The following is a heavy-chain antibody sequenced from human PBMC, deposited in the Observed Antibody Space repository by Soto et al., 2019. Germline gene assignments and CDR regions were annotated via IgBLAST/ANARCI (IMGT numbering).Heavy chain of an antibody. Sequence: GGSLRLSCAASGFTFSSYAMSWVRQAPGKGLEWVSAISGSGGSTYYADSVKGRFTISRDNSKNTLYLQMNSLRAEDTAVYYCAKLQDIVVVPAADSETHNFDYWGQGTLVTVSS. J-gene: IGHJ4*02. CDR2: ISGSGGST. V-gene: IGHV3-23*01. D-gene: IGHD2-2*01. CDR1: GFTFSSYA. CDR3: AKLQDIVVVPAADSETHNFDY.